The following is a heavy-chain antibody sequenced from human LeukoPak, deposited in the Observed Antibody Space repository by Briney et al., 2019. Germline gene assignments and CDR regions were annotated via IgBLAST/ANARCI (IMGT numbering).Heavy chain of an antibody. D-gene: IGHD3-22*01. J-gene: IGHJ5*01. CDR1: GYTFTSRY. V-gene: IGHV1-46*01. CDR3: ARTYYYDSIGYYNWFDL. Sequence: GASVKVPCKASGYTFTSRYMHWVRQAPGQGLEWMGIINPSGGSTSYAQKLQGRVTMTRDTSTSTVYMELSSLRSEDTAVYYCARTYYYDSIGYYNWFDLWGQGTLVTVSS. CDR2: INPSGGST.